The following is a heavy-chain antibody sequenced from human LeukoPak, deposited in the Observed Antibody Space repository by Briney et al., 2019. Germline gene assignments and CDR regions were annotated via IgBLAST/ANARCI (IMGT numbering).Heavy chain of an antibody. V-gene: IGHV3-21*01. CDR1: GFTFSSYV. Sequence: GGSLRLSCAASGFTFSSYVMSWVRQAPGKGLEWVSSISTTSYIYYADSVKGRFTISRDNTKNSLYLQMNSLRAEDTAVYYCARVSSSGVYFFDYWGQGALITVSS. D-gene: IGHD6-6*01. J-gene: IGHJ4*02. CDR2: ISTTSYI. CDR3: ARVSSSGVYFFDY.